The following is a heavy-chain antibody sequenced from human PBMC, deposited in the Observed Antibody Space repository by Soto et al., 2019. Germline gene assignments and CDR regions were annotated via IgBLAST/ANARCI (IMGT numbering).Heavy chain of an antibody. J-gene: IGHJ5*02. CDR2: IYHNGSP. CDR1: GGSISSTNW. D-gene: IGHD2-21*01. Sequence: QVQLRQSGPGLVKTSGTLSLTCVVSGGSISSTNWWTWVRQPPGKRLEWIGEIYHNGSPTYSPSLGGRATLSVDKSNNQCSLRLRSVTAADTAVYYCATLPPRIVVSLLPIPTWGQGILVTVSS. CDR3: ATLPPRIVVSLLPIPT. V-gene: IGHV4-4*02.